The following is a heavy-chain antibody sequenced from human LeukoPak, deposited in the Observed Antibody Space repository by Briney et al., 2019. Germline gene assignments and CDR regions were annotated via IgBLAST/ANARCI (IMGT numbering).Heavy chain of an antibody. J-gene: IGHJ4*02. V-gene: IGHV4-39*07. Sequence: PSETLSLTCTVSGGSIRSSSYYWGWIRQPPGKGLEWIGTIYYSGSTYYNPSLKSRVTVSVDTSKNQFSLKLSSVTAADTAVYYCAGCSGASCYYITSPLYFDYWGQETLVTVSS. CDR2: IYYSGST. CDR1: GGSIRSSSYY. D-gene: IGHD2-15*01. CDR3: AGCSGASCYYITSPLYFDY.